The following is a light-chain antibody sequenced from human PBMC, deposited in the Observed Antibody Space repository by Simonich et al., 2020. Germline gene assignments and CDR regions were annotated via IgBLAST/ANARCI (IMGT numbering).Light chain of an antibody. Sequence: QSALTQPASVSGSPGQSITISCTGTSSDVGGYNYVSWYQKHPGKAPKPMLYDVSKRPSGVSNRFSGSKSGNTASLTIYGLQAEDEADYYCSSYTSSSTLVFGGGTKLTVL. CDR2: DVS. CDR3: SSYTSSSTLV. CDR1: SSDVGGYNY. J-gene: IGLJ3*02. V-gene: IGLV2-14*01.